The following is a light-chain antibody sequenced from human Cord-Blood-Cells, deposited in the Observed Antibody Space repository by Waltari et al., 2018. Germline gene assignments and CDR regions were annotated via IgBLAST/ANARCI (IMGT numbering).Light chain of an antibody. Sequence: DIQMTQSPSTLSASVGDRVTITCRASQSISSWLAWYQQKPGKAPKLLIYDASSWESGVPSRVSGSGSGTEFTLTISSLQPDDFATYYCQQYNSYLWTFGQGTKVEIK. CDR1: QSISSW. J-gene: IGKJ1*01. V-gene: IGKV1-5*01. CDR2: DAS. CDR3: QQYNSYLWT.